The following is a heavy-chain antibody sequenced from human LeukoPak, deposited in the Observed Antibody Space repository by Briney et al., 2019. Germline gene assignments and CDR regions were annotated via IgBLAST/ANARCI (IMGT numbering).Heavy chain of an antibody. CDR3: VEESSVRGVSIGDY. CDR2: ICVVGGST. J-gene: IGHJ4*02. Sequence: GGALRLSCVASGFTFSSYAMTGVRQAPDKGGKWVSSICVVGGSTYYEDSVKGRFTMSRDNSKNTVYLLLNSLRADDTAVYYCVEESSVRGVSIGDYWGQGTLVTVSS. D-gene: IGHD3-10*01. V-gene: IGHV3-23*01. CDR1: GFTFSSYA.